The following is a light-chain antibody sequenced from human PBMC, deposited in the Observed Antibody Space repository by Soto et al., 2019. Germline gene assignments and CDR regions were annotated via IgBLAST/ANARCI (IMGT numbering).Light chain of an antibody. J-gene: IGKJ4*01. CDR2: AAS. Sequence: DIQMTQSPSALSASVGDRVTVTCRASQSIRGYLNSYQQKPGEAPKLLIYAASSLHSGVPSRFSGSGSGTDITLTISRLHHEDFATYSCQQTYRTPLTFGGGTKVEIK. CDR3: QQTYRTPLT. V-gene: IGKV1-39*01. CDR1: QSIRGY.